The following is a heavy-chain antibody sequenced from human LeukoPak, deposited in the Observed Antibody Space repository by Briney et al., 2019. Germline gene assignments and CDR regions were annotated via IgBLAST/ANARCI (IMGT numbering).Heavy chain of an antibody. V-gene: IGHV4-59*01. J-gene: IGHJ4*02. Sequence: GSLRLSCAASGFTFSSYSMCWVRRVPGKGLEWIGHIYKIGTTNYNPSLKSRLTISADTSKNQFSLKLRSVTAADTAVYYCVIGVGWQPDYWGQGALVTVSS. CDR3: VIGVGWQPDY. D-gene: IGHD2-15*01. CDR2: IYKIGTT. CDR1: GFTFSSYS.